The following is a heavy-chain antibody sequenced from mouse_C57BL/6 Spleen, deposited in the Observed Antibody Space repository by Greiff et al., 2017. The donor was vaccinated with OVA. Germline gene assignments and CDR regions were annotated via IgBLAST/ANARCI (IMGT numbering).Heavy chain of an antibody. Sequence: EVQRVESGGGLVQPGGSLKLSCAASGFTFSDYYMYWVRQTPEKRLEWVAYISNGGGSTYYPATVKGRFTISRDNAKNTLYLQMSRLKSEDTAMYYCARQGGIYYGYDAWFAYWGQGTLVTVSA. V-gene: IGHV5-12*01. CDR3: ARQGGIYYGYDAWFAY. CDR1: GFTFSDYY. J-gene: IGHJ3*01. D-gene: IGHD2-2*01. CDR2: ISNGGGST.